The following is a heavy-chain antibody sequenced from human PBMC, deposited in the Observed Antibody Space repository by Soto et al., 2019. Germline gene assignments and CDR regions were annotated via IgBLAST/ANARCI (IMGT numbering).Heavy chain of an antibody. Sequence: QLQLQESGPGLVKPSETLSLTCTVSGGSITSNAYYWGWIRQPPGKGMEWLGYIYYIGSASYNRSLKSRVTMSVDTTKNQFSLKLSSVTAADTAVYYCARRPKRGSYAWCFDYWGQGTLVTVSS. J-gene: IGHJ4*02. CDR2: IYYIGSA. CDR3: ARRPKRGSYAWCFDY. D-gene: IGHD1-26*01. V-gene: IGHV4-39*01. CDR1: GGSITSNAYY.